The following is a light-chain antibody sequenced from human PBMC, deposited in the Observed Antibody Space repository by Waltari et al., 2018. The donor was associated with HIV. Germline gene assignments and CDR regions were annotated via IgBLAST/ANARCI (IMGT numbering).Light chain of an antibody. Sequence: IVMTQSPATLSVSPGVRATLSCRASENVITNLAWCQQKPGQPPRLLRFGASTRATDIPARFSGSGSGTEFTLTINSLQPEDSAIYYCQQYGKWPHNFGGGTKVEVK. J-gene: IGKJ4*01. CDR2: GAS. CDR3: QQYGKWPHN. V-gene: IGKV3-15*01. CDR1: ENVITN.